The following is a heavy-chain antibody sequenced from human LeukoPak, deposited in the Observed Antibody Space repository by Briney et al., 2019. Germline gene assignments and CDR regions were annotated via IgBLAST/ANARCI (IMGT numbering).Heavy chain of an antibody. J-gene: IGHJ5*02. V-gene: IGHV5-51*01. CDR2: IYPGDSYT. CDR3: ARFGSITMVRGQNWFDP. Sequence: GESLKISCKGSGYSFTSYWIGWVRQMPGKGLEWMGIIYPGDSYTRYSPSFQGQVTISADKSISTAYLQWSSLKASDTAMYYCARFGSITMVRGQNWFDPWGQGTLVTVSS. D-gene: IGHD3-10*01. CDR1: GYSFTSYW.